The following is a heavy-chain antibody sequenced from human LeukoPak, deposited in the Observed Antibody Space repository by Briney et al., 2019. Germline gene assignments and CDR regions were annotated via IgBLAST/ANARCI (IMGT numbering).Heavy chain of an antibody. J-gene: IGHJ4*02. D-gene: IGHD6-25*01. CDR2: IRSKAYGGTT. CDR3: TRVTRLSRRFDY. CDR1: GFTFGDYA. V-gene: IGHV3-49*04. Sequence: QAGGSLRLSCTAAGFTFGDYAISWVRQAPGKGLEWVGFIRSKAYGGTTEYAASVKGRFTISRDDSKSTAYLQMNSLKTEDTAVYYCTRVTRLSRRFDYWGQGTLVTVSS.